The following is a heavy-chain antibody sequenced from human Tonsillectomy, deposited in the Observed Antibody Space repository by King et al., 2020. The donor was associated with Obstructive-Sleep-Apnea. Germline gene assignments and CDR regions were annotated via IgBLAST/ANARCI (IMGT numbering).Heavy chain of an antibody. V-gene: IGHV4-59*11. CDR1: GDSITGHY. Sequence: VQLQESGPGLVKPSETLSLTCTVSGDSITGHYYTWIRPPPGKGLEWIGFMHYREKTTCNPSLKSRITISVDTSKNLFSLKLTSVIAADTAIYFCAREIYTGSGAAFDIWGRGTMVIVSS. J-gene: IGHJ3*02. D-gene: IGHD6-25*01. CDR2: MHYREKT. CDR3: AREIYTGSGAAFDI.